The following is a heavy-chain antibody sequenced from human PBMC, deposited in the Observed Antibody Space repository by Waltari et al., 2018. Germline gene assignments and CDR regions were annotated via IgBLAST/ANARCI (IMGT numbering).Heavy chain of an antibody. D-gene: IGHD2-15*01. CDR2: VLSTGKT. J-gene: IGHJ4*02. V-gene: IGHV4-4*02. CDR3: ARDRGRGLYLDV. Sequence: QLQESGPGLVKPSGTLSLSCAVSGDSVTSANWWSWVRHSPQRGLEWIGQVLSTGKTNYSPSFASRVTMSLDASNSQFSLKVTSATAADTAVYYCARDRGRGLYLDVWGPGTLVTVSP. CDR1: GDSVTSANW.